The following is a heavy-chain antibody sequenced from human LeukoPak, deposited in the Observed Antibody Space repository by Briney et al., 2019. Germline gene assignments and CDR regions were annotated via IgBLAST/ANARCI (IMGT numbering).Heavy chain of an antibody. Sequence: GASVKVSCKASGYTFTGYYMHWVRQAPGQGLEWMGWINPNSGGTNYAQKFQGRVTMTRDTSISTAYMELSRLRSDDTAVYYCAREEVAAQAAFDIWGQGTMVTVSS. CDR3: AREEVAAQAAFDI. D-gene: IGHD6-13*01. J-gene: IGHJ3*02. CDR2: INPNSGGT. CDR1: GYTFTGYY. V-gene: IGHV1-2*02.